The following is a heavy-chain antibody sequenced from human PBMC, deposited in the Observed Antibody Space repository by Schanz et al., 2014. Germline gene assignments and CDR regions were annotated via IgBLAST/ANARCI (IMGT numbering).Heavy chain of an antibody. CDR3: ASPSGYSDYGTYFDF. Sequence: DLVESGGGLIQRGESLRLSCSASGFSFSSYSMNWVRQAPGKGLEWVSAISGSGGSTYYADSVKGRFTISRDNSKNTLYLQMNSLRTEDTAVYYCASPSGYSDYGTYFDFWGQGTLVTVSS. J-gene: IGHJ4*02. CDR1: GFSFSSYS. D-gene: IGHD5-12*01. V-gene: IGHV3-23*04. CDR2: ISGSGGST.